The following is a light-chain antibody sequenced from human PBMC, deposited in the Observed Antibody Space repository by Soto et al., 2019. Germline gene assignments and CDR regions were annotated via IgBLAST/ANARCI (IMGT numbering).Light chain of an antibody. CDR2: DAS. V-gene: IGKV3-11*01. Sequence: EIVLTQSPATLSLSPGERATLSCRASQSVRSNLAWYQQKPGQAPRLLIYDASNRATGIAGRFSGSGSGTDFTLTITNLEPEDFAVYYCQQRSNWPWTFGQGAKVEI. CDR3: QQRSNWPWT. CDR1: QSVRSN. J-gene: IGKJ1*01.